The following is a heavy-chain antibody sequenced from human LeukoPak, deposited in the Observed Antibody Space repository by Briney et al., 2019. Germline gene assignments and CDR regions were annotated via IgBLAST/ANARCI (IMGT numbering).Heavy chain of an antibody. Sequence: GGSLRLSCAASGFTFSSYGMHWVRQAPGKGLEWVAVIPYDGSNKYYADSVKGRFTISRDNSKNTLYLQMNSLRAEDTAVYYCARDSFYYGDYLQGIDYWGQGTLVTVSS. J-gene: IGHJ4*02. D-gene: IGHD4-17*01. CDR1: GFTFSSYG. CDR2: IPYDGSNK. CDR3: ARDSFYYGDYLQGIDY. V-gene: IGHV3-30*03.